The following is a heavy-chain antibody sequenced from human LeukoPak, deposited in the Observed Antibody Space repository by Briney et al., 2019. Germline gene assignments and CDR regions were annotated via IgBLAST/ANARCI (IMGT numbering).Heavy chain of an antibody. Sequence: SGPTLVNPTQTLTLTCTFSGFSLSTSGVGVGWIRQPPGKALEWLAVIYWDDDKRYSPSLKSRLTITKDTSKNQVILTMTNMDPVDTATYHCAHRRSYYDSSGYHFPEAFDIWGQGTMVTVSS. CDR2: IYWDDDK. D-gene: IGHD3-22*01. J-gene: IGHJ3*02. V-gene: IGHV2-5*02. CDR3: AHRRSYYDSSGYHFPEAFDI. CDR1: GFSLSTSGVG.